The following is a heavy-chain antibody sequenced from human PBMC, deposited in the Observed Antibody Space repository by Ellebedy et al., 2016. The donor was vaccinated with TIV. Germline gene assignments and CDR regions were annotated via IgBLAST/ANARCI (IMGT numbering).Heavy chain of an antibody. CDR3: ARYAYGGYYFDY. Sequence: SETLSLXXIVSGESISGYYWSWIRQTPGKGLEWIGFIYYNGKINYNPSLKSRVTISVDTSKDQFSLYLTSVTTADTAVYYCARYAYGGYYFDYWGQGTLVTVSS. CDR1: GESISGYY. CDR2: IYYNGKI. J-gene: IGHJ4*02. V-gene: IGHV4-59*01. D-gene: IGHD4/OR15-4a*01.